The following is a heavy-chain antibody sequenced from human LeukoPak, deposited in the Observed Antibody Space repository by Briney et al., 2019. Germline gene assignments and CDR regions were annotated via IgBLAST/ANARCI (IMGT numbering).Heavy chain of an antibody. D-gene: IGHD6-6*01. V-gene: IGHV3-30*18. Sequence: PGGSLRLSCAASGFTFSSYGMHWVRQAPGKGLEWVAVISYDGSNKYYADSVKGRFTISRDNSKNTLYLQMNSLRAEDTAVYYCAKDLLVIAARGDAFDIWGQGTMVTVSS. CDR3: AKDLLVIAARGDAFDI. CDR1: GFTFSSYG. CDR2: ISYDGSNK. J-gene: IGHJ3*02.